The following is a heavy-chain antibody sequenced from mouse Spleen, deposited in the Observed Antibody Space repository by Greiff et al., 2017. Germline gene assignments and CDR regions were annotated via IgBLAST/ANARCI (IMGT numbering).Heavy chain of an antibody. Sequence: QVQLQQPGTELVKPGASVKLSCKASGYTFTSYWMHWVKQRPGQGLEWIGNINPSNGGTNYNAKFKSKATLTVDKSSSTAYMQLSSLTSEDSAVYYCARCVRTGYYFDYWGQGTTLTVSS. D-gene: IGHD4-1*01. CDR2: INPSNGGT. J-gene: IGHJ2*01. CDR1: GYTFTSYW. CDR3: ARCVRTGYYFDY. V-gene: IGHV1-53*01.